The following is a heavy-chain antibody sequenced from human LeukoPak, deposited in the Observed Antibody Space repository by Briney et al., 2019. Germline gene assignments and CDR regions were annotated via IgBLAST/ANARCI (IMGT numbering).Heavy chain of an antibody. CDR3: ARVGSAAPVTSSGHTIDY. V-gene: IGHV3-21*01. D-gene: IGHD3-22*01. J-gene: IGHJ4*02. CDR2: ITSTSTYI. Sequence: GGSLRLSCAVSGFSLYTYSMNWVRQAPGKGLEWVSSITSTSTYINYADSVKGRFTISRDNAKNSLYLQMNSLRVEDTAVYYCARVGSAAPVTSSGHTIDYWGQGTLVIVSS. CDR1: GFSLYTYS.